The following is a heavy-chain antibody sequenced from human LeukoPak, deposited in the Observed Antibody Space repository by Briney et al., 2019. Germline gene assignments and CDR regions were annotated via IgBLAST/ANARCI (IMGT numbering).Heavy chain of an antibody. CDR2: ISSSSSTK. CDR3: ARGYGDYIFGY. CDR1: GFTFSSYS. V-gene: IGHV3-48*04. D-gene: IGHD4-17*01. J-gene: IGHJ4*02. Sequence: GRSLRLSCAASGFTFSSYSMNWVRQAPGKGLEWVSYISSSSSTKYYADSVKGRFTISRDNAKNSLYLQMNSLRAEDTAVYYCARGYGDYIFGYWGQGTLVTVSS.